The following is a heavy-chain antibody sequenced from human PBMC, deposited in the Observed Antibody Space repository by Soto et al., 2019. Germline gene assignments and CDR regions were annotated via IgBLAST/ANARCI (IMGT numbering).Heavy chain of an antibody. D-gene: IGHD3-22*01. CDR2: IWYDGSRK. V-gene: IGHV3-33*01. CDR1: GFTFSSYA. CDR3: ARGIHYYESHGYCPGAY. J-gene: IGHJ4*02. Sequence: QVQLVESGGGVVQPGGSLRLSCAASGFTFSSYAMHWVRQAPGKGLEWMAVIWYDGSRKHYADSLKGRFTISRDNPKNTLYLEMNSLRVEDTAVYYCARGIHYYESHGYCPGAYWGQGTLVSVSS.